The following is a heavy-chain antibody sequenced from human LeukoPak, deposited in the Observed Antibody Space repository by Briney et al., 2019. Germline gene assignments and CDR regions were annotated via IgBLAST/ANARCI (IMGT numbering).Heavy chain of an antibody. CDR3: ARVGRSVLGVVTYYYYYGMDV. D-gene: IGHD3-3*02. J-gene: IGHJ6*02. V-gene: IGHV1-69*13. CDR2: IIPIFGTA. CDR1: GYPFSAHF. Sequence: SVKVSCKDSGYPFSAHFLNWVRQAPGQGLEWMGGIIPIFGTANYAQKFQGRVTITADESTSTAYMELSSLRSEDTAVYYCARVGRSVLGVVTYYYYYGMDVWGQGTTVTVSS.